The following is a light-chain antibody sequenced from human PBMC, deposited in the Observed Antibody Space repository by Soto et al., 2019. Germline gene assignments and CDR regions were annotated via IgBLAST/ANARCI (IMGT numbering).Light chain of an antibody. J-gene: IGLJ1*01. Sequence: QSVLTQPPSVSAAPGQKVTISCPGSSSNIGGNSVSWYQQLPGTAPKLLIYDDDKRPSGIPDRFSGSKSGTSATLGITGFQTGDEADYYCGSWDSSLSVYVFATGTKVTVL. V-gene: IGLV1-51*01. CDR3: GSWDSSLSVYV. CDR2: DDD. CDR1: SSNIGGNS.